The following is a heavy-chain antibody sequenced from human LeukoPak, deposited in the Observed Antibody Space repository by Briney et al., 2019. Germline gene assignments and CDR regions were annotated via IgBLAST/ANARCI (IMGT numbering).Heavy chain of an antibody. CDR3: TREIRYFDWFQADY. CDR2: IRSKAYGGTA. Sequence: GGSLRLSCTASGFTFGDHSVSWFRQAPGKGLEWVGIIRSKAYGGTAEYAASVKGRFTISRDDSKSVAYLQMDSLKTEDTAVYYCTREIRYFDWFQADYWGQGTLVTVSS. CDR1: GFTFGDHS. V-gene: IGHV3-49*03. J-gene: IGHJ4*02. D-gene: IGHD3-9*01.